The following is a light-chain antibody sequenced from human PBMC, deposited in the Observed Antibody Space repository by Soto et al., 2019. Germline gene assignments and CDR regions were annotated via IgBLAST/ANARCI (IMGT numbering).Light chain of an antibody. V-gene: IGKV1-33*01. J-gene: IGKJ5*01. CDR2: DAS. CDR1: QDISNY. CDR3: QQSDSLPIT. Sequence: DIQMTQSPSSLSASVGDRVTITCRASQDISNYLNWYQQRPGKAPKLLIYDASNLERGVPSRFSGTRSETHFTFAITSLQPEDVATYSCQQSDSLPITFGQGTRLEI.